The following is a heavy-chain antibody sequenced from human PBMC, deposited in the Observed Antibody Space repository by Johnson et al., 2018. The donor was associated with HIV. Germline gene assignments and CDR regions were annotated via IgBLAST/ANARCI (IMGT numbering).Heavy chain of an antibody. Sequence: VQLVESGGGLVEPGGSLRLSCVVSAFTFGNVWMNWVRQAPGKGLEWVGRIKSKTDGGTTDYAAPVKGRFTISRDDSKNTLYLQMNSLKTEDTAVYYCTTGWYSGYDLPNAFDIWGQGTMVTVSS. CDR1: AFTFGNVW. D-gene: IGHD5-12*01. CDR2: IKSKTDGGTT. V-gene: IGHV3-15*01. J-gene: IGHJ3*02. CDR3: TTGWYSGYDLPNAFDI.